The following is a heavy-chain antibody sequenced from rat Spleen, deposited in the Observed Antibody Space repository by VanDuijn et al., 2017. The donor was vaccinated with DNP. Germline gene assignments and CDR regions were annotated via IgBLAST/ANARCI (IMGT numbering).Heavy chain of an antibody. V-gene: IGHV3-3*01. CDR3: ARWPGYNPPYAMDA. J-gene: IGHJ4*01. D-gene: IGHD1-4*01. CDR2: INSAGST. CDR1: GYSITSNY. Sequence: EVQLQESGPGLVKPSQSLSLTCSVTGYSITSNYWGWIRKFPGHKLEWMGYINSAGSTNYNPSLKGRISITSDTSKNQFFLQMNSLWSEDTATYYCARWPGYNPPYAMDAWGQGTSVTVSS.